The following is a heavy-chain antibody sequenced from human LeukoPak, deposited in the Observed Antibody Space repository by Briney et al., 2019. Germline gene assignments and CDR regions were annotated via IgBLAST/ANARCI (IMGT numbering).Heavy chain of an antibody. CDR3: AREGEYSGSPFDY. CDR1: GGSISSYY. CDR2: IYYSGST. Sequence: SETLSLTCTVSGGSISSYYWSWIRQPPGKGLEWIGYIYYSGSTSYNPSLKSRVTISVDTSKNQFSLKLSSVTAADTAVYFCAREGEYSGSPFDYWGQGTLVTVSS. J-gene: IGHJ4*02. V-gene: IGHV4-59*12. D-gene: IGHD1-26*01.